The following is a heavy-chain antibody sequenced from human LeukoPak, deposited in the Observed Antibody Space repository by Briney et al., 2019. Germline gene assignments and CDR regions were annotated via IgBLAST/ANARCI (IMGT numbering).Heavy chain of an antibody. CDR3: ARFRLSMVRGVILYYYYMDV. D-gene: IGHD3-10*01. CDR2: IYPGDSDT. CDR1: GYSFTSYW. J-gene: IGHJ6*03. Sequence: AGESLQISCKGSGYSFTSYWIGWVRQMPGKDLEWMGIIYPGDSDTRYSPSFQGQVTISADKSISTAYLQWSSLKASDTAMYYCARFRLSMVRGVILYYYYMDVWGKGTTVTVSS. V-gene: IGHV5-51*01.